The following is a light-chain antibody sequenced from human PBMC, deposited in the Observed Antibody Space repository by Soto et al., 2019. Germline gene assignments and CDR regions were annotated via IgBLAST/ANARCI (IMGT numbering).Light chain of an antibody. V-gene: IGLV2-23*01. CDR3: CSYAGSSTYV. J-gene: IGLJ1*01. CDR1: SSDVGSYNP. Sequence: QSVLTQPASVSGSPGQSITISRTGTSSDVGSYNPVSWYQQHPGKAPKPMIYEGSKRPSGVSNRFSGSKSGNTASLTISGLQAEGEADYYCCSYAGSSTYVFGTGTKVTVL. CDR2: EGS.